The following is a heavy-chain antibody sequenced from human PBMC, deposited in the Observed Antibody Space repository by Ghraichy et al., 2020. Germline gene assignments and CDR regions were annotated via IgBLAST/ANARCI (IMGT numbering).Heavy chain of an antibody. CDR2: IYYSGST. V-gene: IGHV4-39*01. CDR3: ASQVEDGYNFRPEPNNWFDP. Sequence: SETLSLTCTVSGGSISSSSYYWGWIRQPPGKGLEWIGSIYYSGSTYYNPSLKSRVTISVDTSKNQFSLKLSSVTAADTAVYYCASQVEDGYNFRPEPNNWFDPWGQGTLVTVSS. D-gene: IGHD5-24*01. J-gene: IGHJ5*02. CDR1: GGSISSSSYY.